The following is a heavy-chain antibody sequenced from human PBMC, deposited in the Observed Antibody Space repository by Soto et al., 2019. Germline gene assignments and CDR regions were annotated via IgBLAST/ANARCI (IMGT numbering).Heavy chain of an antibody. D-gene: IGHD6-19*01. CDR2: PRNKANSYTP. V-gene: IGHV3-72*01. Sequence: EVQLVESGGGLVQPGGSLRLSCAASGFTFSDHYMDWVRQAPGKGLEWVGRPRNKANSYTPEYAASVEGRFTISRDDSKKSVYVQMNSLKTEDTAVYYCARLSYRSGWKSDYWGQGTLVTVCS. CDR1: GFTFSDHY. J-gene: IGHJ4*02. CDR3: ARLSYRSGWKSDY.